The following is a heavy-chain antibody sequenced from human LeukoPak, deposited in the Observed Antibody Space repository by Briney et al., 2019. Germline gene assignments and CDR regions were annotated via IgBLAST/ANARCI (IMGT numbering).Heavy chain of an antibody. CDR2: ISAYNGNT. CDR3: ARDDYSTLENYMDV. V-gene: IGHV1-18*01. Sequence: GASVKVSCKASGYTFTSYGISWVRQAPGQGLEWMGWISAYNGNTNYAQKLQGRVTMTTDTSTSTAYMELRSLRSDDTAVYYCARDDYSTLENYMDVWGKGTTVIVSS. D-gene: IGHD4-11*01. J-gene: IGHJ6*03. CDR1: GYTFTSYG.